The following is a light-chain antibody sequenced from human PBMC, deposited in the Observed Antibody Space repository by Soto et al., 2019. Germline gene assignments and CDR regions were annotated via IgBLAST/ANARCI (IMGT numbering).Light chain of an antibody. CDR2: YNS. CDR3: HVWHSSSDQWV. J-gene: IGLJ3*02. V-gene: IGLV3-21*04. CDR1: NIGSKN. Sequence: SYELTQPPSVSVAPGKTAIITCGGDNIGSKNVHWYQQKPGQAPVMVIFYNSVRPSGIPERFSGSNPGDTATLTISRVEAGDEADYYCHVWHSSSDQWVFGGGTKVTVL.